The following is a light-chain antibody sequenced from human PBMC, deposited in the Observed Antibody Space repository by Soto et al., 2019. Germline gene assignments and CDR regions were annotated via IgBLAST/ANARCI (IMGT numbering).Light chain of an antibody. J-gene: IGKJ4*01. CDR2: NAS. Sequence: EIVLTQSPATLSLSPGERATLSCRASQRVTTYLAWYQQKPGQAPRLLMYNASARATGIPARFSGSGSGTYFTLTISSLEPEDFAVYYCQQRSNWITFGGGTKVEI. V-gene: IGKV3-11*01. CDR3: QQRSNWIT. CDR1: QRVTTY.